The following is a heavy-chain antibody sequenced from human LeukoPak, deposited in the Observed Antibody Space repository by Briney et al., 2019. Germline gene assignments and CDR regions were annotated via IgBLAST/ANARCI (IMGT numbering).Heavy chain of an antibody. D-gene: IGHD6-19*01. Sequence: PSETLSLTCIVSGGSIRSYYWSWIRQPPGKGLEWIGYIYNTGSTNYNPSLKSRVTISVDTSKSQFSLELSSVTAADTAVYYCTSSRYSTGWYGGFDIWGRGTMVTVSS. V-gene: IGHV4-59*01. J-gene: IGHJ3*02. CDR3: TSSRYSTGWYGGFDI. CDR1: GGSIRSYY. CDR2: IYNTGST.